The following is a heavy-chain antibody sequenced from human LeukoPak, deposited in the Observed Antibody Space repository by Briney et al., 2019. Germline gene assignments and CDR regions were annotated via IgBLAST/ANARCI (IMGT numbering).Heavy chain of an antibody. CDR2: INHSGST. J-gene: IGHJ4*02. CDR3: ARFSSHYDYVWGSYRYDH. CDR1: GGSFSGYY. V-gene: IGHV4-34*01. Sequence: EPSETLSLTCAVYGGSFSGYYWSWIRQPPGKGLEWIGEINHSGSTNYNPSLKSRVTISVDTSKNQFSLKLSSVTAADTAVYFCARFSSHYDYVWGSYRYDHWGQGALVTVSS. D-gene: IGHD3-16*02.